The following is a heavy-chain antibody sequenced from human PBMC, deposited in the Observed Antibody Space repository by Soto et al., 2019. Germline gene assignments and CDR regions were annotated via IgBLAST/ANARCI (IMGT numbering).Heavy chain of an antibody. CDR2: ISAYNGNT. D-gene: IGHD2-21*01. Sequence: QIQLVQSGGEVKKPGASVKVSCKSSGYKFISHSITWVRQAPGQGLEWMGRISAYNGNTNYAQKLQGRVTMTTDTSTNTAYMELRRPRSDDTAVYSCARGAFCGGAPGCRDMDVWGQGTTVTVSS. CDR3: ARGAFCGGAPGCRDMDV. V-gene: IGHV1-18*01. J-gene: IGHJ6*02. CDR1: GYKFISHS.